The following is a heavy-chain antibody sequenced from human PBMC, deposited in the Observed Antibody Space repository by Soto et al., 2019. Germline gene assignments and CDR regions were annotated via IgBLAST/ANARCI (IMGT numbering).Heavy chain of an antibody. CDR2: ISSDGSSK. CDR3: AKDKGRRYFDY. J-gene: IGHJ4*02. V-gene: IGHV3-30*18. CDR1: GLTFSNHG. Sequence: QVQLVESGGGVGQPGRSLRLSCAASGLTFSNHGMHWVRQTPGKGLEWVAVISSDGSSKYYVDSVKGRFTISRDDSKNTVHLQMNSLRAEDTAVYYCAKDKGRRYFDYWGQGTLVTVSS.